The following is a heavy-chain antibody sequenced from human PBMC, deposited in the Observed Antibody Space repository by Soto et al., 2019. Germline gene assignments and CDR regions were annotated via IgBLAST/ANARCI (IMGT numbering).Heavy chain of an antibody. V-gene: IGHV1-3*01. D-gene: IGHD4-17*01. J-gene: IGHJ6*02. Sequence: PVKVSCKASGYTFTSYAMHWVRQAPGQRLEWMGWINAGNGNTKYSQKYQGRVTITRDTSASTAYMKLSSLRTENKAEYNRKRDTAPSDVWGQGTTVTVSS. CDR1: GYTFTSYA. CDR2: INAGNGNT. CDR3: KRDTAPSDV.